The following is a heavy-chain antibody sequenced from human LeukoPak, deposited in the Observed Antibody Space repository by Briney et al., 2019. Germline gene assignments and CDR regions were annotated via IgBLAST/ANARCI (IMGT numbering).Heavy chain of an antibody. D-gene: IGHD6-19*01. CDR2: IIPIFGTA. CDR3: AREREVRQWLVIPPWYYYYGMDV. J-gene: IGHJ6*02. V-gene: IGHV1-69*01. Sequence: SVKVSCKASGGTFSIYAISWVRQAPGQGLEWMGGIIPIFGTANYAQKFQGRVTITADESTSTAYMELSSLRSEDTAVYYCAREREVRQWLVIPPWYYYYGMDVWGQGTTVTVSS. CDR1: GGTFSIYA.